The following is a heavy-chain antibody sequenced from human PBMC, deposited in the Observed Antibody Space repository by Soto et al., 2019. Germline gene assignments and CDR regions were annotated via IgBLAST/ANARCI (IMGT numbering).Heavy chain of an antibody. CDR3: ARERPGGIAAAGRGMDV. V-gene: IGHV4-34*01. D-gene: IGHD6-13*01. Sequence: SETLSLTCAVYGGSFSGYYWSWIRQPPGKGLEWIGEINHSGSTNYNPSLKSRVTISVDTSKNQFSLKLSSVTAADTAVYYCARERPGGIAAAGRGMDVWGQGTTVTVSS. CDR1: GGSFSGYY. CDR2: INHSGST. J-gene: IGHJ6*02.